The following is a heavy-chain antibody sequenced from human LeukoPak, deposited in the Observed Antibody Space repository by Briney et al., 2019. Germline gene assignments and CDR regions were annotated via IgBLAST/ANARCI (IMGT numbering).Heavy chain of an antibody. V-gene: IGHV3-33*01. J-gene: IGHJ4*02. CDR3: ARDHSTDYSSDY. CDR2: IWYDGSNK. CDR1: GFTFSSYG. D-gene: IGHD4-4*01. Sequence: GRSLRLSCAASGFTFSSYGMHWVRQAPGKGLEWVAVIWYDGSNKYYADSVKGRFTISRDNSKNTLYLQMNSLRAEDTAVYYCARDHSTDYSSDYWGQGTLVTVSS.